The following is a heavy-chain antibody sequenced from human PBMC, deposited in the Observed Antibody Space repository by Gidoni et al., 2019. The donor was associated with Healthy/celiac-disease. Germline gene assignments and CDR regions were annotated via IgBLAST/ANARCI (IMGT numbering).Heavy chain of an antibody. CDR2: ISSSSSTI. J-gene: IGHJ6*02. CDR1: GCTVSSYS. V-gene: IGHV3-48*02. D-gene: IGHD6-13*01. CDR3: ARGISSSWTHYYYYYGMDV. Sequence: EVQLVESGGGLVQPGGSLRLSCAAYGCTVSSYSMNWVRQAPGKGLEWVSYISSSSSTIYYADSVKGRFTISRDNAKNSLYLQMNSLRDEDTAVYYCARGISSSWTHYYYYYGMDVWGQGTTVTVSS.